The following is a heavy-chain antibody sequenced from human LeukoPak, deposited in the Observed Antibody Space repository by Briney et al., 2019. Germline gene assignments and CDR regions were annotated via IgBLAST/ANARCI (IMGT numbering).Heavy chain of an antibody. CDR3: ARRWQLAGYCSSTSCYGMIDP. D-gene: IGHD2-2*01. CDR1: GGSISSGGYY. CDR2: IYYSGST. V-gene: IGHV4-31*03. J-gene: IGHJ5*02. Sequence: SETLSLTCTVSGGSISSGGYYWSWIRQHPGKGLEWIGYIYYSGSTYYNPSLKSRVTISVDTSKDQFSLKLSSVTAADTAVYYCARRWQLAGYCSSTSCYGMIDPWGQGTLVTVSS.